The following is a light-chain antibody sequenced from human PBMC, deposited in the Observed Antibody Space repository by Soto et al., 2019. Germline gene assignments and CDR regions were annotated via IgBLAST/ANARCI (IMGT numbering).Light chain of an antibody. V-gene: IGKV1-5*03. CDR3: QHYNTYPLT. Sequence: DIQMTQSPSTLPASVGDRVTITCRASQSISSWLAWYQHKPGKAPKVLIYKASTLESGVPSRFSGSGSGTEFTLTISSLQPDDFATYYCQHYNTYPLTFGGGTKVEIK. CDR2: KAS. CDR1: QSISSW. J-gene: IGKJ4*01.